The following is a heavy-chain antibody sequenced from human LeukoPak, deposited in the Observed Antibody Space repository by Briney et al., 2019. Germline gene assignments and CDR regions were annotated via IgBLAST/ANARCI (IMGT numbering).Heavy chain of an antibody. J-gene: IGHJ5*02. CDR3: AKEYGKTAYNWFDP. CDR2: ISGSDVGT. Sequence: GGSLRLSCAASGLTFSNFAMSWVRQAPGRGLEWVSTISGSDVGTFYAESVKGRFTISRDNSKSTLYLQMNSLRAEDTALYYCAKEYGKTAYNWFDPWGQGILVTVSS. D-gene: IGHD2-21*02. CDR1: GLTFSNFA. V-gene: IGHV3-23*01.